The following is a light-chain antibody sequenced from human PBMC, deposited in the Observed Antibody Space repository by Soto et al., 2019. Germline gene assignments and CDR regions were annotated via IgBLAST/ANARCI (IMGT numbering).Light chain of an antibody. V-gene: IGKV3D-15*01. J-gene: IGKJ5*01. CDR2: DAS. Sequence: EIVMTHSPATLSVSPGERATLSCRASQSVSSYLAWYQQKPGQAPRLLIYDASNRATGIPARFSGSGSGTDFTLTISRLETEDFAVFYCQQYGTSEIIFGQGTRLEIK. CDR3: QQYGTSEII. CDR1: QSVSSY.